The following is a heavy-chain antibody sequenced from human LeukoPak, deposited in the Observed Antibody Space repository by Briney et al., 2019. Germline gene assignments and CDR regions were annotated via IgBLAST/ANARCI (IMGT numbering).Heavy chain of an antibody. CDR3: ARDGISGSYYAEYFQH. CDR1: GGTFSSYA. V-gene: IGHV1-69*13. CDR2: IIPIFGTA. Sequence: SVKVSCKASGGTFSSYAISWVRQAPGQGLEWMGGIIPIFGTANYAQKFQGRVTITADESTSTAYMELSSLRSEDTAVYYCARDGISGSYYAEYFQHWGQGTLVTVSS. J-gene: IGHJ1*01. D-gene: IGHD1-26*01.